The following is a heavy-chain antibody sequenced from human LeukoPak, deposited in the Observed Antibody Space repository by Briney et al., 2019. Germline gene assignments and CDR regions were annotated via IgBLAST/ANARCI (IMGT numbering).Heavy chain of an antibody. CDR1: GGTFSSYA. Sequence: ASVTVSCKASGGTFSSYAISWVRQAPGQGLEWMGGIIPIFGTANYAQKFQGRVTITADESTSTAYMELSSLRSEDTAVYYCARDPADHGDLREDAHYYALDVWGQGTTVTVSS. V-gene: IGHV1-69*13. D-gene: IGHD4-17*01. CDR3: ARDPADHGDLREDAHYYALDV. J-gene: IGHJ6*02. CDR2: IIPIFGTA.